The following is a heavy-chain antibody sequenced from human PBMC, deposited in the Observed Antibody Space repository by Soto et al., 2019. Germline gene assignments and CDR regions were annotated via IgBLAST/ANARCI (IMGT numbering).Heavy chain of an antibody. D-gene: IGHD1-26*01. CDR2: ISHDGSNK. CDR1: GFTLSNYA. V-gene: IGHV3-30*18. J-gene: IGHJ6*02. CDR3: AKDPPGTGTYQGGCMDV. Sequence: GSLRLSCAASGFTLSNYAMHWVRQAPGKGLEWVAVISHDGSNKYYADSVKGRFTISRDNSKNTLYLQMNSLRAEDTDAYYCAKDPPGTGTYQGGCMDVWGQGTTVTVSS.